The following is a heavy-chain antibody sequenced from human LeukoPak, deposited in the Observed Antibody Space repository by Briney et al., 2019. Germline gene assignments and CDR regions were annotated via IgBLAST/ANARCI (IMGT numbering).Heavy chain of an antibody. D-gene: IGHD1-26*01. CDR3: ARINGGSLDY. J-gene: IGHJ4*02. CDR2: IYTSGST. V-gene: IGHV4-4*09. CDR1: GGSISSYY. Sequence: ASETLSLTCTVSGGSISSYYWSWIRQPPGKGLEWIGYIYTSGSTNYNPSLKSRVTISVDTSKSQFSLKLSSVTAADTAVYYCARINGGSLDYWGQGTLVTVSS.